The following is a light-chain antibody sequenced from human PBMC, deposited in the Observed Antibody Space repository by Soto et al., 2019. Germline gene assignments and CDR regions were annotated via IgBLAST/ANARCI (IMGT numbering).Light chain of an antibody. J-gene: IGKJ1*01. CDR2: KVS. CDR1: QSLLSSDGNTY. V-gene: IGKV2-30*01. Sequence: DVVMTQSPLSLPVTLGQPASISCRSSQSLLSSDGNTYLNWFHQRPGQSPRRLIYKVSNRDSGVPDRVSGSGSGTDFTLKISRVEAEDVGVYYCMQGSHWPPWTFGQGTKVEIK. CDR3: MQGSHWPPWT.